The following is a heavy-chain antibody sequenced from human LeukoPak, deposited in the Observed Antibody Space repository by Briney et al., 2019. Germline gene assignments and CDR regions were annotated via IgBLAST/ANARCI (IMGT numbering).Heavy chain of an antibody. Sequence: ASVKVSCKASGYTFTSYAMNWVRQAPGQGLEWMGWINTNTGNPTYAQGFTGRFVFSLDTSVSTAYLQISSLKAEDTAVYYCASGNTVLWFGELSLDYWGQGTLVTVSS. CDR1: GYTFTSYA. CDR3: ASGNTVLWFGELSLDY. V-gene: IGHV7-4-1*02. CDR2: INTNTGNP. D-gene: IGHD3-10*01. J-gene: IGHJ4*02.